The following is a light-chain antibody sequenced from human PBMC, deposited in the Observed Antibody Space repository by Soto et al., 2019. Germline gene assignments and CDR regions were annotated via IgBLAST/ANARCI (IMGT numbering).Light chain of an antibody. CDR2: EVI. CDR1: SSDIGGYDY. Sequence: QSVLTQPASVSGSPGQSITISCTGTSSDIGGYDYVSWYRQHPGKAPKLLIYEVIHRPSGVSNRFSGSKSGNTAFLTISGLQADDEADYYCSSYTSRSIVVFGGGTKLTVL. V-gene: IGLV2-14*01. CDR3: SSYTSRSIVV. J-gene: IGLJ2*01.